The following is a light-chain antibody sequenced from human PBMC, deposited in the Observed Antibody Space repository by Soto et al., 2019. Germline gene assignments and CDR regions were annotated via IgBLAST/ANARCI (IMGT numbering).Light chain of an antibody. V-gene: IGKV3-15*01. J-gene: IGKJ1*01. Sequence: EIVMTQSPATLSVSPGERATLSCRASQSVSSNLAWYQQKPGQAPRLLIYGASTRATGIPARFSGSRSGTEFTLIISSLQSEDFVVYYCQQYHNLPPRAWTFGQGTKVEIK. CDR3: QQYHNLPPRAWT. CDR1: QSVSSN. CDR2: GAS.